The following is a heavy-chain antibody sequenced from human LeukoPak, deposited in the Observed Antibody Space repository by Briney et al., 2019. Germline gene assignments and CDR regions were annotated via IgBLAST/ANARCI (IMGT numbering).Heavy chain of an antibody. Sequence: SVKVSCKASGGTFSSYAISWVRQAPGQGLEWMGRIIPILGIANYAQKLQGRVTMTTDTSTSTAYMELRSLRSDDTAVYYCARPAYYGSGSPYYFDYWGQGTLVTVSS. V-gene: IGHV1-69*04. D-gene: IGHD3-10*01. CDR2: IIPILGIA. CDR1: GGTFSSYA. CDR3: ARPAYYGSGSPYYFDY. J-gene: IGHJ4*02.